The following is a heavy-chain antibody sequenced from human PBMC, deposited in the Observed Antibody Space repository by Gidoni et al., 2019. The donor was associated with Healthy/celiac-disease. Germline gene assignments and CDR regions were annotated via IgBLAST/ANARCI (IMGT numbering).Heavy chain of an antibody. J-gene: IGHJ6*03. CDR1: GGSFSDYF. CDR2: INHSGNT. V-gene: IGHV4-34*01. Sequence: QVQLQQWGAGLLKPSETLSLTCAVYGGSFSDYFWSWIRQPPGKGLEWIGEINHSGNTNYNPSLKSRVTISVDTSKNQFSLKLSSVTAADTAVYYCARGSYDILTGYFYYMDVWGKGTTVTVSS. CDR3: ARGSYDILTGYFYYMDV. D-gene: IGHD3-9*01.